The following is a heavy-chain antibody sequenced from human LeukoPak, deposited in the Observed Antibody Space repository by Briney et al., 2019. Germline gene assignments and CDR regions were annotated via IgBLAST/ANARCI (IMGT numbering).Heavy chain of an antibody. CDR1: GYTFTSYY. D-gene: IGHD6-13*01. V-gene: IGHV1-46*01. Sequence: ASVKVSCKASGYTFTSYYMHWVRQAPGQGLEWMGIINPSGGSTSYAQKFQGRVTMTRDTSTSTVYMELSSLRSEDTAVYYCARDEVIAAAGTRLDDYWGQGTLVTVSS. CDR2: INPSGGST. J-gene: IGHJ4*02. CDR3: ARDEVIAAAGTRLDDY.